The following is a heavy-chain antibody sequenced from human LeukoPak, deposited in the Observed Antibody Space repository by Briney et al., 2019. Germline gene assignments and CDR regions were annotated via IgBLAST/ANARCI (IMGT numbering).Heavy chain of an antibody. CDR1: GFTFSSYA. J-gene: IGHJ4*02. Sequence: GGSLRLSCAASGFTFSSYAMHWVRQAPGKGLEWVAVISYDGSNKYYADSVKGRFTISRDNSKNTLYLQMNSLRAEDTAVYYCAKVYLDYWGQGTLVTVSS. CDR3: AKVYLDY. V-gene: IGHV3-30-3*01. CDR2: ISYDGSNK.